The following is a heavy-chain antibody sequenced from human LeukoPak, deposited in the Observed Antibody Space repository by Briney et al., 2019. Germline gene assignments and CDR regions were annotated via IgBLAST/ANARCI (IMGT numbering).Heavy chain of an antibody. V-gene: IGHV4-39*01. CDR1: ASSFISSSHH. Sequence: SETLSLTCTVSASSFISSSHHWGWIRQSPGKGLEWIGTVYYGRTTYYNPSLDGRVTISLDTSANHFSLQLNSVTAADTAVYYCVRHDGRGGATMGAFDSWGQGSLVTVSS. D-gene: IGHD5-12*01. CDR2: VYYGRTT. J-gene: IGHJ5*01. CDR3: VRHDGRGGATMGAFDS.